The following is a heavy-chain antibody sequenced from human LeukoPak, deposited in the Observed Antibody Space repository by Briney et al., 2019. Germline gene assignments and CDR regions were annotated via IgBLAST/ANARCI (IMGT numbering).Heavy chain of an antibody. CDR2: ISSSSSTI. D-gene: IGHD3-3*01. V-gene: IGHV3-48*02. J-gene: IGHJ4*02. CDR3: ARAIDFWSGYYDEGIDY. CDR1: GFTFSSYS. Sequence: GGSLRLSCAASGFTFSSYSMNWVRQAPGKGLEWDSYISSSSSTIYYADSVKGRFTISRDNAKNSLYLQMNSLRDGDTAVYYCARAIDFWSGYYDEGIDYWGQGTLVTVSS.